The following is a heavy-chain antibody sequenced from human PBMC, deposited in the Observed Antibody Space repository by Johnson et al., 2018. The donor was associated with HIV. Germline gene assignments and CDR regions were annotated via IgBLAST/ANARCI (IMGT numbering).Heavy chain of an antibody. V-gene: IGHV3-30-3*01. Sequence: QVQLVESGGGVVQPGRSLRLSCEASGFTFSSYPMHWVRQAPGKGLEWVAVISYDGSNKYYADSVKGRFTISRDNSKNTLYLQMNSLRAEDTAVYYCARGGGVAARHDAFDIWGQGTMVTVSS. D-gene: IGHD6-6*01. J-gene: IGHJ3*02. CDR1: GFTFSSYP. CDR2: ISYDGSNK. CDR3: ARGGGVAARHDAFDI.